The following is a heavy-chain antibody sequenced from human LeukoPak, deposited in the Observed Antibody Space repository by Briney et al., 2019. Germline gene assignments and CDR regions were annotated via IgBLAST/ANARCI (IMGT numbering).Heavy chain of an antibody. Sequence: SSETLSLTCAVYGGSFSGYYWSWIRQPPGKGLEWIGEINHSGSTNYNPSLKSRVTISVDTSKNQFSLKLSSVTAADTAVYYCARESIAAAGTPLDYWGQRTLVTVSS. V-gene: IGHV4-34*01. CDR3: ARESIAAAGTPLDY. CDR1: GGSFSGYY. J-gene: IGHJ4*02. CDR2: INHSGST. D-gene: IGHD6-13*01.